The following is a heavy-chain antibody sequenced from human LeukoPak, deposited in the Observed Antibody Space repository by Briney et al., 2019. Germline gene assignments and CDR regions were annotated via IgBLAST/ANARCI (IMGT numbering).Heavy chain of an antibody. Sequence: GGSLRLSCAASGFTFSSYSMNWVRQAPGKGLEWVSSISSSSSYKYYADSVKGRFTISRDNAKNSLYLQMNSLRAEDTAVYYCARARSSLSGGSCCRFDPWGQGTLVTVSS. CDR2: ISSSSSYK. V-gene: IGHV3-21*01. D-gene: IGHD2-15*01. CDR1: GFTFSSYS. CDR3: ARARSSLSGGSCCRFDP. J-gene: IGHJ5*02.